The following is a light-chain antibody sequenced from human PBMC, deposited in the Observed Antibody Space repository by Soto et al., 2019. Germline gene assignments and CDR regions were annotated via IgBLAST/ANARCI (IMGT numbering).Light chain of an antibody. V-gene: IGKV1-5*03. CDR2: KAS. CDR1: QTISSW. CDR3: QHYNSYSEA. J-gene: IGKJ1*01. Sequence: DIQMTQSPSTLSGSVGDRVTITCRASQTISSWSAWYQQKPGKAPKLLIYKASTLKSGVPSKFSGRVSVTEFTLTISSLQPDNFATYYCQHYNSYSEACGQRTKV.